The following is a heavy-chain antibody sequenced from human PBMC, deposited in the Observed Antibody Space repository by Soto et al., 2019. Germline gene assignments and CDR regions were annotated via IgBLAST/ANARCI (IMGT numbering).Heavy chain of an antibody. CDR1: GYPXTSYY. D-gene: IGHD6-13*01. V-gene: IGHV1-46*01. CDR3: ARGSSCYYFDY. Sequence: SXKISYKATGYPXTSYYMNLVRQAPGQGLEWMGIINPSGGSTSYAQKFQGRVTITSETSTSTVYMELSRMRSEDTAVYYCARGSSCYYFDYWGQGTLVTVS. J-gene: IGHJ4*02. CDR2: INPSGGST.